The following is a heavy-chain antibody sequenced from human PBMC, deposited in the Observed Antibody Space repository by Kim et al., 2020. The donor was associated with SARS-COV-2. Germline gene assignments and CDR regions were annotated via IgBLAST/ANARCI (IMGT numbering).Heavy chain of an antibody. J-gene: IGHJ4*02. Sequence: GGSLRLSCAASGFTFSSYAMHWVRQAPGKGLEWVAVISYDGSNKYYADSVKGRFTISRDNSKNTLYLQMNSLRAEDTAVYYCARVSFLSRRGVIMGCPDYWGQGTLVTVSS. V-gene: IGHV3-30*04. CDR1: GFTFSSYA. CDR2: ISYDGSNK. CDR3: ARVSFLSRRGVIMGCPDY. D-gene: IGHD3-10*01.